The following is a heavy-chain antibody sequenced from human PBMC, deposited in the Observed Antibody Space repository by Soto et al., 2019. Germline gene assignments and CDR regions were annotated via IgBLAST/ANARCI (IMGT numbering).Heavy chain of an antibody. CDR2: IFHSGIT. CDR3: AREYSSGLVGY. D-gene: IGHD6-19*01. V-gene: IGHV4-31*03. Sequence: SETLSLTCTVSGVSLTSGGYYWSWIRQHPGKGLEWIGHIFHSGITFYNPSLRSRLAISVDKSKNQVSLRLSSVTAADTAIYYCAREYSSGLVGYWGQGTLVTVSS. CDR1: GVSLTSGGYY. J-gene: IGHJ4*02.